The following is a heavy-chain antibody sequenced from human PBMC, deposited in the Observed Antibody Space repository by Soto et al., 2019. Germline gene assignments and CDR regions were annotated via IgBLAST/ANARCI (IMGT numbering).Heavy chain of an antibody. V-gene: IGHV5-51*01. CDR2: IYPGDFGI. CDR1: GYKFIDYW. J-gene: IGHJ4*02. Sequence: GESLKISCKGSGYKFIDYWIGWVRQVPGKGLEWMGSIYPGDFGIKYGPSFQGQVTISADKSITTVYLQWSSLKASDTGIYYCARGFGWEYDDRRSWYSAYWGKGTKVIVAS. CDR3: ARGFGWEYDDRRSWYSAY. D-gene: IGHD3-22*01.